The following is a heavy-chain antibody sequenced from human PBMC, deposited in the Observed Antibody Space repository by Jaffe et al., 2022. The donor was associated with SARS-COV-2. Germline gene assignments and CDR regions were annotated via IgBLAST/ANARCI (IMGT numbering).Heavy chain of an antibody. D-gene: IGHD3-16*02. Sequence: QVQLQESGPGLVKPSQTLSLTCTVSGGSISSGGYYWSWIRQHPGKGLEWIGYIYYSGSTYYNPSLKSRVTISVDTSKNQFSLKLSSVTAADTAVYYCARGDMITFGGVIVPDAFDIWGQGTMVTVSS. CDR2: IYYSGST. CDR1: GGSISSGGYY. J-gene: IGHJ3*02. V-gene: IGHV4-31*03. CDR3: ARGDMITFGGVIVPDAFDI.